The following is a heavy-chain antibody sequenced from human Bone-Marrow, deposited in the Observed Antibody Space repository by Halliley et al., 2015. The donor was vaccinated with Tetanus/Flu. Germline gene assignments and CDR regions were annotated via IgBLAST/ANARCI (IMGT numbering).Heavy chain of an antibody. V-gene: IGHV4-59*03. CDR3: AGFWSGFDF. Sequence: PGKGLELIGYVVYSGPSHLNPSLKVRVTISRDMSKKQFSLTLSSVTAADTAVYFWAGFWSGFDFWGQGALVTVSS. CDR2: VVYSGPS. J-gene: IGHJ4*02. D-gene: IGHD3-3*01.